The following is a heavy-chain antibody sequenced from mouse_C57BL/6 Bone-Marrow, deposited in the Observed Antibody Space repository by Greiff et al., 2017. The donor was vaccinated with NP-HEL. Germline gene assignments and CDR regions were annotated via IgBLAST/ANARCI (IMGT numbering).Heavy chain of an antibody. Sequence: EVKVEESEGGLVQPGSSMKLSCTASGFTFSDYYMAWVRQVPEKGLEWVANINYDGSSTYYLDSLKSRFILSRDNAKNILYLQMSSLKSEDTATYYCARDPGTPHFDYWGQGTTLTVSS. D-gene: IGHD4-1*01. CDR3: ARDPGTPHFDY. CDR1: GFTFSDYY. CDR2: INYDGSST. V-gene: IGHV5-16*01. J-gene: IGHJ2*01.